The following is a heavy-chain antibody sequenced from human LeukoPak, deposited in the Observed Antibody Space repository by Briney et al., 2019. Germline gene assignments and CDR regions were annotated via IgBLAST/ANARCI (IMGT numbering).Heavy chain of an antibody. CDR2: IYYSVNT. CDR1: GASISSGTYY. CDR3: ARQFDS. J-gene: IGHJ4*02. V-gene: IGHV4-39*01. Sequence: SETLSLTCTVSGASISSGTYYWGWIRQPPGKGLEWIGSIYYSVNTYYNPSLKSRVTISVDTSKNQFSLRLSSVTAADTAVYYCARQFDSWGQGTLVTVSS.